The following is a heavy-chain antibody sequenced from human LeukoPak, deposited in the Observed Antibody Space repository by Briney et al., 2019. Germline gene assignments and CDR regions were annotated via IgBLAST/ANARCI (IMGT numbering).Heavy chain of an antibody. D-gene: IGHD3-22*01. J-gene: IGHJ4*02. V-gene: IGHV3-48*01. CDR3: ARDFHRRLYDSSGYYLY. Sequence: GGSLRLSCAASGFTFSSCGTHWVRQAPGKGLEWVSYISSSSSTIYYADSVKGRFTISRDNAKNSLYLQMNSLRAEDTAVYYCARDFHRRLYDSSGYYLYWGQGTLVTVSS. CDR2: ISSSSSTI. CDR1: GFTFSSCG.